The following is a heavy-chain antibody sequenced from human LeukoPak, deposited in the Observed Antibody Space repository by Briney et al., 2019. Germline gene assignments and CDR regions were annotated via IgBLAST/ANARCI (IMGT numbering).Heavy chain of an antibody. CDR3: GRQIVVVDGFDI. D-gene: IGHD2-21*01. CDR2: VYYSGST. J-gene: IGHJ3*02. V-gene: IGHV4-39*01. CDR1: GGSISSSSYC. Sequence: PSETLSLTCTVSGGSISSSSYCWGWIRQSPGKGLEWIGSVYYSGSTYFNPSLKSRVTISVDTSKNQFSLKLSSVTAADTALYYCGRQIVVVDGFDIWGQGTMVTVSS.